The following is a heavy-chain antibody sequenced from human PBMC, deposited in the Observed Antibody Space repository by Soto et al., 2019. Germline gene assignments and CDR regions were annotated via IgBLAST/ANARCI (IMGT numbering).Heavy chain of an antibody. V-gene: IGHV1-69*14. CDR2: IIPIFDTT. J-gene: IGHJ4*02. CDR3: ARGKSRTGTYGVNSLDY. CDR1: GGTFSNYV. Sequence: QVPLVQSGAELKKPGSSVKVSCKASGGTFSNYVINWVRPATGQGLEWMGDIIPIFDTTHYAQNFQGRVTTTADKSTATAYMELSSRRSEATGVYDCARGKSRTGTYGVNSLDYWGQGTLVTVSS. D-gene: IGHD2-8*01.